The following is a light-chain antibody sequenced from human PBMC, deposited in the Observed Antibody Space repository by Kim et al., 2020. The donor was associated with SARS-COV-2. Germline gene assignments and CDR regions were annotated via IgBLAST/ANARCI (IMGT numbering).Light chain of an antibody. V-gene: IGKV3-15*01. J-gene: IGKJ2*02. CDR3: QQYNKWCT. CDR1: QSVSIN. CDR2: DAS. Sequence: EIVMTQSPATLSVSPGERATLSCRASQSVSINLAWYQQKPGQAPRLLIYDASTRATGVPARFSGSGSGTDFTLTISSLQSEDFAVYYCQQYNKWCTFGQGTKLEI.